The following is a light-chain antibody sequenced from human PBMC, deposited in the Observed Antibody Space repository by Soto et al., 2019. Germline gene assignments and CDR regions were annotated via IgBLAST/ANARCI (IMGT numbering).Light chain of an antibody. CDR2: WAS. V-gene: IGKV4-1*01. J-gene: IGKJ1*01. CDR3: QQYYSIPQT. CDR1: QSVLYSSNNKNY. Sequence: DIVMTQSPDSLAVSLGERATINCKSSQSVLYSSNNKNYLVWYQQKPGQPPKLLIYWASTRESGVPDRFSGSGSGTDFPLTISSLQAEDVAVYYCQQYYSIPQTFGQGTKVEIK.